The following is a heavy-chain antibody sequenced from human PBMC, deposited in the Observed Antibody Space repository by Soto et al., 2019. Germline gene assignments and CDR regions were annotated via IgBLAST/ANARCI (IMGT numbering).Heavy chain of an antibody. D-gene: IGHD6-13*01. Sequence: PVGSLRLSCAASGFTFSSYAMSWVRQAPGKGLEWVSAIRGSSGSTDYADSVKGRFTISRDNSKNTLYLQMNSLRAEDTAVYYCAKDGQQQLASYFDYWGRGTLVTVSS. CDR3: AKDGQQQLASYFDY. J-gene: IGHJ4*02. CDR2: IRGSSGST. CDR1: GFTFSSYA. V-gene: IGHV3-23*01.